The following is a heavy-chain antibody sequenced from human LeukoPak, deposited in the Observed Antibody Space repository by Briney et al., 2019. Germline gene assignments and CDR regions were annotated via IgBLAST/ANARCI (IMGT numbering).Heavy chain of an antibody. CDR2: IKQDGSEK. J-gene: IGHJ4*02. V-gene: IGHV3-7*01. Sequence: GGSLRLSCAASGFTFSSYWMSWVRQAPGKGLEWVANIKQDGSEKYYVDSVKGRFTLSRDNAKNSLYLQMNSLRAEDTAVYYCARGGRSPYSSSWYGREGYFDYWGQGTLVTVSS. CDR3: ARGGRSPYSSSWYGREGYFDY. CDR1: GFTFSSYW. D-gene: IGHD6-13*01.